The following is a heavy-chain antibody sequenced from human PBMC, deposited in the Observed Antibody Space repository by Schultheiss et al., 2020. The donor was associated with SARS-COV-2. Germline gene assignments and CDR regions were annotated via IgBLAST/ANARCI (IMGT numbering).Heavy chain of an antibody. V-gene: IGHV3-64D*06. CDR2: ISSNGGST. Sequence: GGSLRLSCAASGFTFDDYAMHWVRQAPGKGLEYVSAISSNGGSTYYADSVKGRFTISRDNSKNTLYLQMSSLRAEDTAVYYCVKDLHCSGGSCCYWGQGTLVTVSS. CDR3: VKDLHCSGGSCCY. D-gene: IGHD2-15*01. J-gene: IGHJ4*02. CDR1: GFTFDDYA.